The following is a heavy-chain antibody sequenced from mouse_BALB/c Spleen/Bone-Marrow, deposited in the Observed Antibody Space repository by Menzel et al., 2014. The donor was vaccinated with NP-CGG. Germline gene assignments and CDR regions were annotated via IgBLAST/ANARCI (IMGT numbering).Heavy chain of an antibody. V-gene: IGHV1-37*01. J-gene: IGHJ2*01. CDR2: FNPSNGDT. Sequence: EVQLQQSGPGLVKPGASVKISCKASGSSFTDYFMTWVKKRHGRSLEWIGRFNPSNGDTFYNQKFKGKATLTVDKSSITALMDHLSLTSEDSAIYYCGRCVNWGQGTTLTVSS. CDR3: GRCVN. CDR1: GSSFTDYF.